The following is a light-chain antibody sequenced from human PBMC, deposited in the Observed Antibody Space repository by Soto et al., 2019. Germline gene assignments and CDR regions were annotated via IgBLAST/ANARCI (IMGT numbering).Light chain of an antibody. CDR1: QTISSS. CDR3: QQHNDYTAVT. Sequence: DIQMTQYPSTLSASVGDRVTITCRASQTISSSLALYQFKPGKAPKLLIFDATTLQTGVPSRFSGSGFGTEFTLTITGLQPDDFATYYCQQHNDYTAVTFGQGTKVDIK. V-gene: IGKV1-5*01. J-gene: IGKJ3*01. CDR2: DAT.